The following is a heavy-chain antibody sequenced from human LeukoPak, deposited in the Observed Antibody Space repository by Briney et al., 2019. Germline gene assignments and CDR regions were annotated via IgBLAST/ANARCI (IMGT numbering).Heavy chain of an antibody. CDR1: GGAMNNYY. CDR2: IYYSGTT. V-gene: IGHV4-59*12. J-gene: IGHJ4*02. Sequence: SETLSLTCTVSGGAMNNYYWSWIRQSPGKGLEWIGFIYYSGTTNYNPSHRSRVTMLVDTPKNQFSLKLSSVTAADTAVYYCASADITGTPPYFDYWGQGTLVTVSS. D-gene: IGHD1-7*01. CDR3: ASADITGTPPYFDY.